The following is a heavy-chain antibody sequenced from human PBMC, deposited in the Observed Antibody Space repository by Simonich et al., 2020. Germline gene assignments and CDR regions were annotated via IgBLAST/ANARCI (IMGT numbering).Heavy chain of an antibody. V-gene: IGHV2-5*01. J-gene: IGHJ4*02. CDR1: GFSLSTSGVG. Sequence: QITLKESGPTLVKPTQTLTLTCTFSGFSLSTSGVGVGWIRQPPGKALEWLELIYWNDDKRYIPSLKSRLTITKDTSKNQEVLTMTNMDPVDTATYYCAHRRGFFDYWGQGTLVTVSS. CDR3: AHRRGFFDY. CDR2: IYWNDDK.